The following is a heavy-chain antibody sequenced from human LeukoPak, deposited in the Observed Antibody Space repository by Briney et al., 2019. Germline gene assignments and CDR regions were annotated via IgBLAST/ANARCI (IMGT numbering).Heavy chain of an antibody. J-gene: IGHJ4*02. CDR1: GFTFDDYA. CDR3: ARDTVGYSHGGIGY. D-gene: IGHD5-18*01. Sequence: GGSLRLSCAASGFTFDDYAMHWVRQAPGKGLEWVSSIRWNSGNIGYADSVKGRFTISRDNAKNSLYLQMNSLRAEDTAFYYCARDTVGYSHGGIGYWGQGTLVTVSS. V-gene: IGHV3-9*01. CDR2: IRWNSGNI.